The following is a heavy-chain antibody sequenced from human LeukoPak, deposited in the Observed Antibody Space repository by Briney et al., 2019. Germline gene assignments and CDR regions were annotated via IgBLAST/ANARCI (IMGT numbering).Heavy chain of an antibody. D-gene: IGHD5-24*01. J-gene: IGHJ4*02. V-gene: IGHV3-7*01. CDR2: IKQDGSEK. Sequence: PGGSLRLSCAASGFTFSSYWMSWVRQAPGKGLEWVANIKQDGSEKYYVDSVKGRFTISRDNAKNSLYLQMNSLRAEDTAVYYCARGATIRGYYFDYWGQGTLVTVSS. CDR1: GFTFSSYW. CDR3: ARGATIRGYYFDY.